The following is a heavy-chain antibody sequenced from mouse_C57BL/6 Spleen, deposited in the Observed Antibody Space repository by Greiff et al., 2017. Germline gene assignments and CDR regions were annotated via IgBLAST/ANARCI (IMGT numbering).Heavy chain of an antibody. Sequence: VHVKQSGAELVKPGASVKLSCTASGFNIKDYYMHWVKQRTEQGLEWIGRIDPVDGATKSAPHFQGKATITADTSSNTAYLQLSSLTAEDTAVYYCACLNGERDGDFDVWGTGTTGTGSS. V-gene: IGHV14-2*01. J-gene: IGHJ1*03. CDR1: GFNIKDYY. D-gene: IGHD3-3*01. CDR2: IDPVDGAT. CDR3: ACLNGERDGDFDV.